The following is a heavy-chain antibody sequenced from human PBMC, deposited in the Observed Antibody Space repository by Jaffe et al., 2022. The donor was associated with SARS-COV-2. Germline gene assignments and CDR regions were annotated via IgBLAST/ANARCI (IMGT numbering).Heavy chain of an antibody. Sequence: EVQLVESGGGLVQPGGSLRLSCAASGFTFSHYDMHWVRQATGKGLEWVSGIATNGDTYYADSVKGRFTISRENAQNSLDLQMSSLRAGDTAVYYCAREWGTAGFWYFDLWGRGTLVTVSS. V-gene: IGHV3-13*01. CDR3: AREWGTAGFWYFDL. CDR2: IATNGDT. CDR1: GFTFSHYD. J-gene: IGHJ2*01. D-gene: IGHD3-16*01.